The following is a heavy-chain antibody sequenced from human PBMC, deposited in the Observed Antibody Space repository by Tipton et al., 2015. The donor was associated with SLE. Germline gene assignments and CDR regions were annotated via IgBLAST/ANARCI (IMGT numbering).Heavy chain of an antibody. V-gene: IGHV3-30*04. CDR2: ISYDGSNK. CDR1: GFTFSSYV. D-gene: IGHD6-13*01. J-gene: IGHJ4*02. Sequence: SLRLSCAASGFTFSSYVMHWVRQAPGKGLEWVAVISYDGSNKYYADSVKGRFTISRDNSKNTLYLQMNSLRAEDTAVYYCATHSSRTGDYWGQGTLVTVSS. CDR3: ATHSSRTGDY.